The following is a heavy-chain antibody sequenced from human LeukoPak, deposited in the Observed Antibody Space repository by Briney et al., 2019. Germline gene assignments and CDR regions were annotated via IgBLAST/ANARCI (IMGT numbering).Heavy chain of an antibody. V-gene: IGHV3-21*01. CDR1: GFTFNTYS. D-gene: IGHD5-18*01. CDR3: ARGSAMVLRRGRRPYYFDY. J-gene: IGHJ4*02. Sequence: GGSLRLSCAASGFTFNTYSMNWVRQAPGKGLEWVLSISSSDTYIHYADSVKGRFTISRDNAKNSLYLQMNSLRAEDTAVYYCARGSAMVLRRGRRPYYFDYWGQGTLVTVSS. CDR2: ISSSDTYI.